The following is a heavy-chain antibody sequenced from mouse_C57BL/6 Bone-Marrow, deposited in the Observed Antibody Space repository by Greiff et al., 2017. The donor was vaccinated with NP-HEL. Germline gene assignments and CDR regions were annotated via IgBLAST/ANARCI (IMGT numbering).Heavy chain of an antibody. V-gene: IGHV7-3*01. Sequence: DVQLQESGGGLVQPGGSLSLSCAASGFTFTDYYMSWVRQPPGKAPEWLGFIRNKANGYTTEYSASVKGRFTISRDNSQSILYLQMNALRAEDSATYYCARSIYYDYADDPFYAMDYWGQGTSVTVSS. CDR3: ARSIYYDYADDPFYAMDY. CDR1: GFTFTDYY. D-gene: IGHD2-4*01. J-gene: IGHJ4*01. CDR2: IRNKANGYTT.